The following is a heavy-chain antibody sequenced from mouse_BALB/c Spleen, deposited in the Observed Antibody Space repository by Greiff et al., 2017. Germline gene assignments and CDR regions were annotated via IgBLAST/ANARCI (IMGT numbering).Heavy chain of an antibody. CDR2: IDPANGNT. CDR1: GFNIKDTY. V-gene: IGHV14-3*02. D-gene: IGHD2-14*01. CDR3: AGYYRYDDRYYAMDY. Sequence: VQLQQSGAELVKPGASVKLSCTASGFNIKDTYMHWVKQRPEQGLEWIGRIDPANGNTKYDPKFQGKATITADTSSNTAYLQLSSLTSEDTAVYYCAGYYRYDDRYYAMDYWGQGTSVTVSS. J-gene: IGHJ4*01.